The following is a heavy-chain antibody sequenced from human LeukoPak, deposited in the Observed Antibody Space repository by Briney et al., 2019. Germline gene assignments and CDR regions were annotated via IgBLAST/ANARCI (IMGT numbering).Heavy chain of an antibody. V-gene: IGHV3-33*01. Sequence: GGSLRLSCAAPGFTFSTYGMHWVRQAPGKGLEWVAVIWYDGSNKYYADSVKGRFTISRDNSKNTLYLQMNSLRAEDTAVYYCARAVGPFDFWGQGTMVTVSP. CDR3: ARAVGPFDF. J-gene: IGHJ3*01. CDR1: GFTFSTYG. CDR2: IWYDGSNK.